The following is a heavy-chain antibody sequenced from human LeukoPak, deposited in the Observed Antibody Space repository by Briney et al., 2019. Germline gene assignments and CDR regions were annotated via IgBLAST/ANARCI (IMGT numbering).Heavy chain of an antibody. CDR1: GFTFSSYS. D-gene: IGHD3-10*01. J-gene: IGHJ4*02. CDR3: ARDAGYYYGSGSYYSDY. V-gene: IGHV3-21*01. Sequence: GGSLRLSCAASGFTFSSYSMNWVRQAPGQGLEWVSSISSSSSYIYYADSVKGRFTISRDNANNSLYLQMNSLRAEDTAVYYCARDAGYYYGSGSYYSDYWGQGTLVTVSS. CDR2: ISSSSSYI.